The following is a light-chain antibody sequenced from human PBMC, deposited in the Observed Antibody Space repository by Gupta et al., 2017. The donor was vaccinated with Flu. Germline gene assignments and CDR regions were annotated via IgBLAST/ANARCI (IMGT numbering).Light chain of an antibody. Sequence: AIQMTQSPSSLSASVGDRVTITCRASQGIRNDLGWYQQKPGKAPRLLIYSASSLQSGVPSRFSGSGSGTDFTLTISSLQPEDFATYYCLQDYNYPLTFGGGTXVEIK. V-gene: IGKV1-6*01. CDR1: QGIRND. J-gene: IGKJ4*01. CDR2: SAS. CDR3: LQDYNYPLT.